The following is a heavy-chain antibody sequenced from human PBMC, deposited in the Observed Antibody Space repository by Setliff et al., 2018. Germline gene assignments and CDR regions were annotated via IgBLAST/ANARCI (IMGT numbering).Heavy chain of an antibody. CDR3: ARLPSSGSYYGGSIFYFGV. CDR1: GGSITSGRYY. D-gene: IGHD1-26*01. J-gene: IGHJ4*02. Sequence: SETLSLTCTVSGGSITSGRYYWGWIRQPPGQGLEWIASIHYSENTYYNPSLKNRVTISVDTSKNQFSLKLSFVTAADTAVYYCARLPSSGSYYGGSIFYFGVWGPGILVTVSS. CDR2: IHYSENT. V-gene: IGHV4-39*01.